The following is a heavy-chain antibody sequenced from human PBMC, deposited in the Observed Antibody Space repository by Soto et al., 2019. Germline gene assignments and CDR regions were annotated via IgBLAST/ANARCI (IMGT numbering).Heavy chain of an antibody. CDR3: NFLIVVVVAATEPLDV. V-gene: IGHV1-69*02. CDR1: GGTFSSYT. CDR2: IIPILGIA. J-gene: IGHJ6*04. Sequence: QVQLVQSGAEVKKPGSSVKVSCKASGGTFSSYTISWVRQAPGQGLEWMGRIIPILGIANYAQKFQGRVTITADKSTSTAYMELSSLRSEDTAVYYCNFLIVVVVAATEPLDVWGKGTTVTVSS. D-gene: IGHD2-15*01.